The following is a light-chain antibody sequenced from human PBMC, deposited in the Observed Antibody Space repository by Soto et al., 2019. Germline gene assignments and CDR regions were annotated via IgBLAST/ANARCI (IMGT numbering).Light chain of an antibody. Sequence: QSVLTQPPSVSGTPGQTVTISCSGTFSNVGNNYLYWYQQLPGAAPRLLISADNQRPSGVPDRFSGSKSGSSASLAISELRSEDEGYYYCGAWDDSVTVPVFGGGTKLSVL. V-gene: IGLV1-47*02. CDR3: GAWDDSVTVPV. CDR2: ADN. CDR1: FSNVGNNY. J-gene: IGLJ3*02.